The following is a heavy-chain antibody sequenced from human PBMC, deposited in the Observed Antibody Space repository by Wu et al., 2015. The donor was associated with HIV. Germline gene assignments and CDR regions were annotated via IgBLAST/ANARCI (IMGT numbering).Heavy chain of an antibody. J-gene: IGHJ4*02. CDR3: ASSAAAGDFDY. V-gene: IGHV1-69*05. D-gene: IGHD6-13*01. CDR2: IIPIWGTA. CDR1: GDTLSRFA. Sequence: QVQLVQSGAEVKKPGSSVKVSCKASGDTLSRFAISWVRQAPGQGLEWMGGIIPIWGTANHAQKFQGRVTTTTDEPTSTAYMELRSLRSDDTAVYYCASSAAAGDFDYWGQGTLVTVSS.